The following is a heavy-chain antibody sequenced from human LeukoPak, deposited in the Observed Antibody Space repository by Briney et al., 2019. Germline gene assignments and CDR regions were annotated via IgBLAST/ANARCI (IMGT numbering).Heavy chain of an antibody. D-gene: IGHD3/OR15-3a*01. CDR3: ARRWTGENAFDI. CDR1: GGSISGRH. Sequence: SETLSLTCIVSGGSISGRHWSWIRQPAGKALEWIGLIYSSGSTYYNPSLKSRVTMSVGTSTNHFSLKLTSVTAADTAVYYCARRWTGENAFDIWGQGTMVTVSS. J-gene: IGHJ3*02. V-gene: IGHV4-4*07. CDR2: IYSSGST.